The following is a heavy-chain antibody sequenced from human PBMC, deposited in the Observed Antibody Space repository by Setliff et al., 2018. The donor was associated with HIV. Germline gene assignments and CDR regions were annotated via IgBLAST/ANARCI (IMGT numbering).Heavy chain of an antibody. V-gene: IGHV4-61*02. Sequence: PSETLSLTCTVSGGSISSGSYYWSWVRQPAGKGLEWIGRIYTSGSTNYNPSLKSRVTISVDTSKNQFSLKLSSVTAADTAVYHCARRNSGWYDAFDIWGQGTMVTVS. D-gene: IGHD6-19*01. CDR2: IYTSGST. CDR1: GGSISSGSYY. J-gene: IGHJ3*02. CDR3: ARRNSGWYDAFDI.